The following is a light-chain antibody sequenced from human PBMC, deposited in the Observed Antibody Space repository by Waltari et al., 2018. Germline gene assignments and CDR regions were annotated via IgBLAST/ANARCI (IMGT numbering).Light chain of an antibody. CDR2: VNSDGSH. V-gene: IGLV4-69*01. Sequence: QLVVTQSPSASASLGASVKLTCTLTGGHTHYATTRHQQQPQKGPRFLMKVNSDGSHNKGDGIPDRFSGSSSGAERYLTISSLQSEDEADYHCQTWDTGIRVFGGGTKLIVL. J-gene: IGLJ3*02. CDR3: QTWDTGIRV. CDR1: GGHTHYA.